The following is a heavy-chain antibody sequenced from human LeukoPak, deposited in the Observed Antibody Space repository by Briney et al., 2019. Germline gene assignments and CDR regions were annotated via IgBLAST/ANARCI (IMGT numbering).Heavy chain of an antibody. D-gene: IGHD2-2*02. CDR1: GYTFTSYD. CDR2: MNPNSGNT. CDR3: ARGYCSSTSCYTYDY. J-gene: IGHJ4*02. Sequence: ASVKVSCKASGYTFTSYDINWVRQATGQGLEWMGWMNPNSGNTDYAQKFQGRVTITRNTSISTAYMELSSLRSEDTAVYYCARGYCSSTSCYTYDYWGQGALVTVSS. V-gene: IGHV1-8*03.